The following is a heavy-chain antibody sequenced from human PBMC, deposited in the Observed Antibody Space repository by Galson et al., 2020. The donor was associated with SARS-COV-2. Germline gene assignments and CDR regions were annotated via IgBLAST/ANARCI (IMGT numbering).Heavy chain of an antibody. Sequence: GGSLRLSCAASGFAFSSSWMHWVRPAPGKALVWVSRIHYDGSTSYADSVQGRFSISRDNAINMLFLQMSSLRVDDTAVYYCVKEEAGAGNWYFDLWGRGTLVTVTS. J-gene: IGHJ2*01. D-gene: IGHD6-13*01. CDR3: VKEEAGAGNWYFDL. CDR1: GFAFSSSW. V-gene: IGHV3-74*01. CDR2: IHYDGST.